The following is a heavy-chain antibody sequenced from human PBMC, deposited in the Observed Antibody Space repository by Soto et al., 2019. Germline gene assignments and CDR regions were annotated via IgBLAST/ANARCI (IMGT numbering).Heavy chain of an antibody. CDR3: AKDWFRCSSASCSGVYYFDY. CDR1: GFTFSSFA. CDR2: ITGSGGST. J-gene: IGHJ4*02. D-gene: IGHD2-2*01. Sequence: HPGGSLRLSCAASGFTFSSFAMTWVRQAPGKGLEWVSGITGSGGSTYYADSVKGRFTISRDNSKNTLYLQMNSLRAEDTAVYYCAKDWFRCSSASCSGVYYFDYWGQGTLVTVSS. V-gene: IGHV3-23*01.